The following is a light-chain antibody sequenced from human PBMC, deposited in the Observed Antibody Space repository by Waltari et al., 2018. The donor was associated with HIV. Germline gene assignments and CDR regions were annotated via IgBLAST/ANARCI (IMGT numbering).Light chain of an antibody. J-gene: IGKJ1*01. CDR1: QDISSD. CDR2: SAS. V-gene: IGKV1-9*01. CDR3: QQLHTYPRT. Sequence: IQLTQSPSFVSASVGARVNISCRASQDISSDLAWYQHRSGRAPKLLIHSASTLQSGVPSSFSGRGSGTEFTLTIISLQAEDLATYYCQQLHTYPRTFGPGTKVEVK.